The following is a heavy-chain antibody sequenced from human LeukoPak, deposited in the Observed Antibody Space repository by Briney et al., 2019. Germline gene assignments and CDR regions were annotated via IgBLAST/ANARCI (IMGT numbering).Heavy chain of an antibody. CDR1: GYTFTGYY. V-gene: IGHV1-2*02. Sequence: GASVKVSCKASGYTFTGYYMHWVRQAPGQGLEWMGWINPNSGGTNYAQKFQGRVTMTRDTSISTAYMELSRLRSDGTAVYYCAREPTPLYDFWSGYKRDGFDYWGQGTLVTVSS. CDR3: AREPTPLYDFWSGYKRDGFDY. J-gene: IGHJ4*02. D-gene: IGHD3-3*01. CDR2: INPNSGGT.